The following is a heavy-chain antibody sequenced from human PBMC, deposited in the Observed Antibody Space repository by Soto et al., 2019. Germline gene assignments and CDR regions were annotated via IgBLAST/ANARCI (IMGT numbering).Heavy chain of an antibody. D-gene: IGHD1-1*01. CDR2: IYCSGST. CDR3: ARITGWNEGLDP. Sequence: SETLSLTCTVSGGSISSYYWSWIRQPPGKGLDWIGYIYCSGSTNYNPSLKSRLTISVDTSKNQFSLKLSSVTAADTAVYYCARITGWNEGLDPWGQGTLVTVSS. CDR1: GGSISSYY. V-gene: IGHV4-59*01. J-gene: IGHJ5*02.